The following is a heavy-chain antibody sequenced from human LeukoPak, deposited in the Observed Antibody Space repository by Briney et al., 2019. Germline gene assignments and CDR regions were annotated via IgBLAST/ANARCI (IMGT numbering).Heavy chain of an antibody. CDR2: IIPNSGGT. V-gene: IGHV1-2*02. Sequence: EASVKVSCKASGYTFTGYYMHWVRQAPGQGLEWMGWIIPNSGGTNYAQKFQRRVTMTRDTSISTAYMELSRLRSDDTAVYYCARVYYDSSGYYYFELDYWGQGTLDTLSS. CDR3: ARVYYDSSGYYYFELDY. D-gene: IGHD3-22*01. CDR1: GYTFTGYY. J-gene: IGHJ4*02.